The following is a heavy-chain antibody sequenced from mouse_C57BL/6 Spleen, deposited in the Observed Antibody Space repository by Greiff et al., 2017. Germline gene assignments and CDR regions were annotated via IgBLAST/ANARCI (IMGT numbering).Heavy chain of an antibody. D-gene: IGHD2-3*01. Sequence: VKLLESGPGLVAPSQCLSITCTVSGFSLTSYGVHWVRQPPGQGLEWLVVIWRDGGTTYYSALKSRLSISTVNSKSQVILKMNRLPTDDTAMYYGARTYDDPYYDMDYWGQGTSVTVSS. V-gene: IGHV2-6*03. CDR1: GFSLTSYG. J-gene: IGHJ4*01. CDR2: IWRDGGT. CDR3: ARTYDDPYYDMDY.